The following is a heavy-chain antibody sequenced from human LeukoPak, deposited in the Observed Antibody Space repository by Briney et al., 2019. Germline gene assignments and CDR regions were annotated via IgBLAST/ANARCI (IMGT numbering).Heavy chain of an antibody. CDR3: ARGFGYSSSRHSAFDI. J-gene: IGHJ3*02. Sequence: SETLSLTCAVYGGSFSGYYWSWIRQPPGKGLEWIREINHSGSTNYNPSLKSRVTISVDTSKNQFSLKLSSVTAADTAVYYCARGFGYSSSRHSAFDIWGQGTMVTVSS. V-gene: IGHV4-34*01. D-gene: IGHD6-13*01. CDR1: GGSFSGYY. CDR2: INHSGST.